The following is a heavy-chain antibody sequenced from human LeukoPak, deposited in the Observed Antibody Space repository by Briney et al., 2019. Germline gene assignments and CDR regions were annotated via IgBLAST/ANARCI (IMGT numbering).Heavy chain of an antibody. J-gene: IGHJ6*03. CDR1: GGTFSSYA. CDR3: ARDRGLLVATITPVDYYYYMDV. D-gene: IGHD5-12*01. V-gene: IGHV1-69*05. CDR2: IIPIFGTA. Sequence: ASVKVSCKASGGTFSSYAISWVRQAPGQGLEWMGGIIPIFGTANYAQKFQGRVTITTDESTSTAYMELSSLRSEDTAVYYCARDRGLLVATITPVDYYYYMDVWGKGTTVTVSS.